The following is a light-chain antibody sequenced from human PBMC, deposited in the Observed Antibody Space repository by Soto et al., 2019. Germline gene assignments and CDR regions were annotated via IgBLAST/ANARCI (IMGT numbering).Light chain of an antibody. CDR3: QQYFLIPTT. J-gene: IGKJ1*01. CDR1: QSIVYTSNNKNY. Sequence: DIVLTQSPDSLAVSLGERATINCKSSQSIVYTSNNKNYLAWYQQKPGQPPKLLIYWASTRESGVPDRFSGSGSGTDFTLTISSLQAEDVAVYYCQQYFLIPTTFGQGTKVEVK. CDR2: WAS. V-gene: IGKV4-1*01.